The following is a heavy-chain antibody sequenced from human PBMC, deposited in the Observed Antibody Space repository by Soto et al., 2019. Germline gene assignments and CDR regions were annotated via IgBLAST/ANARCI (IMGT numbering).Heavy chain of an antibody. V-gene: IGHV1-3*01. CDR2: INAGNGNT. CDR3: ARDQLVRDYYFYY. CDR1: GYTFTSYA. Sequence: QVQLVQSGAEVKKPGASVKVSCKASGYTFTSYAMHWVRQAPGQRLEWMGWINAGNGNTKYSQKFQGRVTITRDTSASTAYMELSSLRSEDTAVYYRARDQLVRDYYFYYWGQGTLVTVSS. J-gene: IGHJ4*02. D-gene: IGHD6-13*01.